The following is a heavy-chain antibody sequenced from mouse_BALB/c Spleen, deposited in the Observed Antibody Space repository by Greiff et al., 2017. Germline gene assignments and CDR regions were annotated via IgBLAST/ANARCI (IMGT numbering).Heavy chain of an antibody. CDR2: ISSGSSTI. J-gene: IGHJ4*01. CDR1: GFTFSSFG. D-gene: IGHD2-2*01. V-gene: IGHV5-17*02. Sequence: EVQGVESGGGLVQPGGSRKLSCAASGFTFSSFGMHWVRQAPEKGLEWVAYISSGSSTIYYADTVKGRFTISRDNPKNTLFLQMTSLRSEDTAMYYCARPGGLRGAMDYWGQGTSVTVSS. CDR3: ARPGGLRGAMDY.